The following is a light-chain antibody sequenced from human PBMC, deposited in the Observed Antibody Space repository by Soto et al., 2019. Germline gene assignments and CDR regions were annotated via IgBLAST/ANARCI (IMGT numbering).Light chain of an antibody. Sequence: QSALTQPASVYGSAGQSITISCTGTSSDVGGYNYVSWYQQHPGKAPKLMIYDVSNRPLGVSNRFSGSKSGNTASLNISGLQAEDEADYYCRSYTSSSTLVVFGGGTKLTVL. CDR2: DVS. CDR1: SSDVGGYNY. CDR3: RSYTSSSTLVV. J-gene: IGLJ2*01. V-gene: IGLV2-14*01.